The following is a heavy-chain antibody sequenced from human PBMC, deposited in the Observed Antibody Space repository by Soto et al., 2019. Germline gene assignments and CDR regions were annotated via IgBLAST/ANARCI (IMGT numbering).Heavy chain of an antibody. V-gene: IGHV3-53*01. Sequence: EERLVQSGGGLVQPGGSLRLSCAASGFSVGGNYMSWVRQAPGKGLELVSLIYSGGNPFYADSMKGRFTLSRDNSNNMFYLQMDSLRAEDTAMYYCARGPNSDCWGQGTLVIVSS. CDR3: ARGPNSDC. D-gene: IGHD2-21*01. CDR2: IYSGGNP. J-gene: IGHJ4*02. CDR1: GFSVGGNY.